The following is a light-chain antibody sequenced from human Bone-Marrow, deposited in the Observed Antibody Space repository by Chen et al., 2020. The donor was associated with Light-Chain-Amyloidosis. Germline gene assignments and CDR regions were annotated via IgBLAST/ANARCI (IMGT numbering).Light chain of an antibody. CDR2: WAS. Sequence: DIVMPHLPDSLAVSLGERATINCKSSQSVLDSSNNKNYLAWYQQKPGQPPKVLISWASTRESGVPDRFSGSGSWTDFTLTISNVQAEDVAVYYCQQFFSTLTFGQGTKLEIK. J-gene: IGKJ2*01. V-gene: IGKV4-1*01. CDR3: QQFFSTLT. CDR1: QSVLDSSNNKNY.